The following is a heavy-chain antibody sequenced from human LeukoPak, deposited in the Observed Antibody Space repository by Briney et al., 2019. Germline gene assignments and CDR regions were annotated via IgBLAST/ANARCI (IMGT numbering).Heavy chain of an antibody. J-gene: IGHJ3*02. Sequence: PSETLSLTCTVSGASISKYYWSWIRQNPGKRLEWIAYSSYTGSTALNPSLDSRVTISIDTSKNQLSLKLTSVTAADTAVYYCARVRSMTTVRDSFNIWGQGTPVTVSS. CDR2: SSYTGST. D-gene: IGHD4-11*01. CDR3: ARVRSMTTVRDSFNI. CDR1: GASISKYY. V-gene: IGHV4-59*01.